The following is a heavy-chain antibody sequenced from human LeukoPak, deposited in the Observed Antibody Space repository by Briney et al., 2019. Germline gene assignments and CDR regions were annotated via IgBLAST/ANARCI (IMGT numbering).Heavy chain of an antibody. J-gene: IGHJ6*03. D-gene: IGHD2-15*01. Sequence: ASVKVSCKASGYAFTSYDINWVRQATGQGLEWMGWMNPNSGNTGYAQKFQGRVTMTRNTSISTAYMELSSLRSEDTAVYYCARGASSPYCSGGSCYVSHNYYYYYMDVWGKGTTVTISS. CDR2: MNPNSGNT. CDR3: ARGASSPYCSGGSCYVSHNYYYYYMDV. V-gene: IGHV1-8*01. CDR1: GYAFTSYD.